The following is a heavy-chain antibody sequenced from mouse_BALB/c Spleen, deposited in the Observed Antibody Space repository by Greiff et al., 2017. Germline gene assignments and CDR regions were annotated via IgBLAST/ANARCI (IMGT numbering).Heavy chain of an antibody. CDR3: AREGGHVRYYFDY. Sequence: EVHLVESGGGLVQPGGSLKLSCAASGFTFSSYGMSWVRQTPDKRLELVATINSNGGSTYYPDSVKGRFTISRDNAKNTLYLQMSSLKSEDTAMYYCAREGGHVRYYFDYWGQGTTLTVSS. V-gene: IGHV5-6-3*01. CDR1: GFTFSSYG. CDR2: INSNGGST. D-gene: IGHD6-1*01. J-gene: IGHJ2*01.